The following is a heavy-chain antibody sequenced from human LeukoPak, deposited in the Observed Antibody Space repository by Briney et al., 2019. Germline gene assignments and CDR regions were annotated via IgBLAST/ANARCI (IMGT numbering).Heavy chain of an antibody. Sequence: GASVKVSCKASGFDFRDYFIHWVRQAPGEGLEWMGSINPDTEDSKIAQQFQGRVTMTRDTSISTAYMELSRLRSDDTAVYYCARLKQTVAVSAPYYFDYWGQGTLVTVSS. D-gene: IGHD6-19*01. CDR2: INPDTEDS. CDR1: GFDFRDYF. J-gene: IGHJ4*02. V-gene: IGHV1-2*02. CDR3: ARLKQTVAVSAPYYFDY.